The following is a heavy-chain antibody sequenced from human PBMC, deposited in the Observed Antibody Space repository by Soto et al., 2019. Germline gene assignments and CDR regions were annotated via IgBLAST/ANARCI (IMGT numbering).Heavy chain of an antibody. J-gene: IGHJ4*02. V-gene: IGHV3-73*01. Sequence: EVQLVESGGGLVQPGGSLKLSCAASGFIFSDSPIHWVRQASGKGLEWVGRIRSKGDNYATAYAASVRGRFTISRDDSKNTAYLQINSLKTDDPAVYYCTRLVEWDQGNEYWGQGTLVTVSS. CDR2: IRSKGDNYAT. D-gene: IGHD3-3*01. CDR1: GFIFSDSP. CDR3: TRLVEWDQGNEY.